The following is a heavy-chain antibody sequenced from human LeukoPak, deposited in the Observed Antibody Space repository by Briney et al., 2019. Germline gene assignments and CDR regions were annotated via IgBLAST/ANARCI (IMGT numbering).Heavy chain of an antibody. CDR3: AKGRGHYYYYMDV. CDR1: GFTFSSYV. CDR2: IRYEGSNK. V-gene: IGHV3-30*02. J-gene: IGHJ6*03. D-gene: IGHD3-16*01. Sequence: GGSLRLSCAASGFTFSSYVMHWVRQAPGKGLEWVAFIRYEGSNKYYADSVKGRFTISRDNSKNTLYLQMNSLRAEDTAVYYCAKGRGHYYYYMDVWGKGTTVTVSS.